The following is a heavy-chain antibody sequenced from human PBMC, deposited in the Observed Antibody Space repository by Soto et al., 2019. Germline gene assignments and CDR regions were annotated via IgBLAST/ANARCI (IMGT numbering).Heavy chain of an antibody. CDR3: ARPSDSSGWSFDY. J-gene: IGHJ4*02. Sequence: ASVKVSCKASGGTFSSYAISWVRQAPGQGLEWMGGIIPIFGTANYAQKFQGRVTITADESTSTAYMGLSSLRSEDTAVYYCARPSDSSGWSFDYWGQGTLVTVSS. CDR1: GGTFSSYA. D-gene: IGHD3-22*01. V-gene: IGHV1-69*13. CDR2: IIPIFGTA.